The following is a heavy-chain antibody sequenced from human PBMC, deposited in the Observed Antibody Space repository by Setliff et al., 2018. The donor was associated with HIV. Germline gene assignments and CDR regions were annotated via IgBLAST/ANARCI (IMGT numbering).Heavy chain of an antibody. CDR1: GASIRGHY. V-gene: IGHV4-59*08. Sequence: SETLSLTCSVSGASIRGHYWSWIRQSPGKGLEWIGNIYYSGSTYYNPSLKTRVTISVDGSKNQFSLKLKSVTAADTAVYYCARWHPPYGFWEEDYWGQGTLVTVSS. CDR2: IYYSGST. CDR3: ARWHPPYGFWEEDY. J-gene: IGHJ4*02. D-gene: IGHD3-10*01.